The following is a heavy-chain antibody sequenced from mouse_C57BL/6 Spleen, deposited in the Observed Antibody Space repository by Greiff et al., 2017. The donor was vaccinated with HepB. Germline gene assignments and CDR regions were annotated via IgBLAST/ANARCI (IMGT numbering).Heavy chain of an antibody. Sequence: VQLQQPGAELVRPGSSVKLSCKASGYTFTSYWMDWVKQRPGQGLEWIGNIYPSDSETHYNQKFKDKATLTVDKSSSTAYMQLSSLTSEDSAVYYCASRSDGNYPYYFDYWGQGTTLTVSS. V-gene: IGHV1-61*01. CDR3: ASRSDGNYPYYFDY. D-gene: IGHD2-1*01. J-gene: IGHJ2*01. CDR2: IYPSDSET. CDR1: GYTFTSYW.